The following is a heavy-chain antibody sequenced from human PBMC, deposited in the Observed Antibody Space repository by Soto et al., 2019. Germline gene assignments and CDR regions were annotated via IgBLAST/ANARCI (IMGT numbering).Heavy chain of an antibody. CDR3: AHRFDWYYFDN. V-gene: IGHV2-5*02. CDR2: IYWDDDK. J-gene: IGHJ4*02. D-gene: IGHD3-9*01. CDR1: GFSLSTSAVG. Sequence: QITLKESGPTLVKPTQTLTLTCTFSGFSLSTSAVGVGWIRQPPGKGLEWLALIYWDDDKRYSPSLKSRLTVTKDTSKNQVVLTMTNMDPLDTATYYCAHRFDWYYFDNWGQGTLVTVSS.